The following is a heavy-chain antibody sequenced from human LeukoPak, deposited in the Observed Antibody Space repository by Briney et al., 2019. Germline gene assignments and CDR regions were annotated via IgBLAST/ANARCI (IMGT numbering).Heavy chain of an antibody. J-gene: IGHJ5*02. CDR2: MDPQNGNT. V-gene: IGHV1-8*01. CDR3: VRGLYSGYKITEFDP. CDR1: GYVFTSYG. Sequence: GASVKVSRKASGYVFTSYGINWVRQATGQGLEWMGWMDPQNGNTGSAQKFQGRVTMTRDTSMSTAYMELSSLTSEDTAVYYCVRGLYSGYKITEFDPWGQGTLVTVSS. D-gene: IGHD5-12*01.